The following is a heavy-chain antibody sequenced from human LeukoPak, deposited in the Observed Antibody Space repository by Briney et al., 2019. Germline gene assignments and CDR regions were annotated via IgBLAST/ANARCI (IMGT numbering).Heavy chain of an antibody. D-gene: IGHD5-12*01. CDR1: GGSISSSSYY. J-gene: IGHJ4*02. CDR2: IYYSGST. Sequence: SETLSLTCTVSGGSISSSSYYWGWIRQPPGKGLEWIGSIYYSGSTYYNPSLKSRVTISVDTSKNQFSLKLSSVTAADTAVYYCARERSGYDSGGADYWGQGTLVTVSS. CDR3: ARERSGYDSGGADY. V-gene: IGHV4-39*07.